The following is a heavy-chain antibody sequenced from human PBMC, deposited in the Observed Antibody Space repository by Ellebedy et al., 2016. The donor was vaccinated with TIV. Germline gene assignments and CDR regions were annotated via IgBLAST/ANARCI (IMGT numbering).Heavy chain of an antibody. Sequence: AASVKVSCKAAGYTFTSYGISWVRQAPGQGLEWMGWISAYNGDTNYAQKLRGRVTMTTDTSTSTAYMELRSLRSDDTAVYYCARDLIYYGSSDQWDDTFEIWGQGTMVTVSS. J-gene: IGHJ3*02. V-gene: IGHV1-18*01. CDR3: ARDLIYYGSSDQWDDTFEI. D-gene: IGHD3-22*01. CDR2: ISAYNGDT. CDR1: GYTFTSYG.